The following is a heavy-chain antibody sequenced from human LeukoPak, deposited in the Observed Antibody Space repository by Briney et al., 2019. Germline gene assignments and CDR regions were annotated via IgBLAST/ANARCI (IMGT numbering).Heavy chain of an antibody. V-gene: IGHV4-34*04. D-gene: IGHD1-26*01. CDR3: AKNGQSGFSFDP. CDR1: GESLTGHC. CDR2: SRESGRT. J-gene: IGHJ5*02. Sequence: PETLSLTCAVYGESLTGHCWSWVRHPPGNGRGWVGGSRESGRTKIHTTPKARATISADTSREQFSWKRRSLTAADTAIYHCAKNGQSGFSFDPWGQGTLVTVSS.